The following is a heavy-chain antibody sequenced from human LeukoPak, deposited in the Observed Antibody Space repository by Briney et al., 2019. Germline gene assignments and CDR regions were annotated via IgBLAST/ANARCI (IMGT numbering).Heavy chain of an antibody. CDR3: ARDPYSGSYGDYYYYYMDV. Sequence: GGSLRLSCAASGFTFSSYSMNWVRQAPGKGLEWVSSISSSSSYIYYADSVKGRFTISRDNAKNSLYLQMNSLRAEDTAVYCCARDPYSGSYGDYYYYYMDVWGKGTKVTISS. V-gene: IGHV3-21*01. D-gene: IGHD1-26*01. J-gene: IGHJ6*03. CDR2: ISSSSSYI. CDR1: GFTFSSYS.